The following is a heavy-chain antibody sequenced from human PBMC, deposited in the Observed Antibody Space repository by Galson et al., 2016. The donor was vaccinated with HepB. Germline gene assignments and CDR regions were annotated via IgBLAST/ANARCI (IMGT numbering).Heavy chain of an antibody. CDR3: ARVNSGYDY. J-gene: IGHJ4*02. D-gene: IGHD5-12*01. V-gene: IGHV1-2*02. CDR2: INPNNGGT. Sequence: SVKVSCKASGYTFTDYYIHWVRQAPGQGLEWMGWINPNNGGTNSAQSFQGRVIMTRDTSISTVYMDLRSLTSDDTAVYYCARVNSGYDYWGQGTLVTVSS. CDR1: GYTFTDYY.